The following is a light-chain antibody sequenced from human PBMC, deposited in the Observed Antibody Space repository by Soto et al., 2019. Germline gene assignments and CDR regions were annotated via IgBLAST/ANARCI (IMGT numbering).Light chain of an antibody. CDR1: QNIKTY. CDR3: QQSYSTPQT. J-gene: IGKJ1*01. CDR2: AAS. V-gene: IGKV1-39*01. Sequence: DIQMTQSPSSLSASVGDSVTITCRASQNIKTYLNWYQQKPGKAPNLLIYAASSLHSGVPSRFSGSGSGTDFTLTISSLQPEDFATYYCQQSYSTPQTFGQGTKV.